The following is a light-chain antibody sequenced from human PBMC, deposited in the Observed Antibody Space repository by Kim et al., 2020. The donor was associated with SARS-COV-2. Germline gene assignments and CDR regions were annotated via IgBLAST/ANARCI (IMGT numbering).Light chain of an antibody. J-gene: IGLJ2*01. CDR3: NSRDSSCVV. Sequence: SSELTQDPAVSVALGQTVRITCQGDSLRSYYASWYQQKPGQAPVLVIYGKNNRPSGIPDRFSGSSSGNTASLTISGAQAEDEADYYCNSRDSSCVVFGGGAQLTFL. V-gene: IGLV3-19*01. CDR2: GKN. CDR1: SLRSYY.